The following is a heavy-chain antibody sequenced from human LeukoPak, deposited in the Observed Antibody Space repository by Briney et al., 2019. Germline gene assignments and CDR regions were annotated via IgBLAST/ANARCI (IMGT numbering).Heavy chain of an antibody. Sequence: ASVKVSCKASGYTFTSYAMNWVRQAPGQGLEWMGWINPNSGGTNYAQKFQGRVTMTRDMSTSTVYMELSSLRSEDTAVYYCAQGGAMGGIRAFDIWGQGTMVTVSS. CDR1: GYTFTSYA. D-gene: IGHD5-18*01. CDR2: INPNSGGT. V-gene: IGHV1-2*02. J-gene: IGHJ3*02. CDR3: AQGGAMGGIRAFDI.